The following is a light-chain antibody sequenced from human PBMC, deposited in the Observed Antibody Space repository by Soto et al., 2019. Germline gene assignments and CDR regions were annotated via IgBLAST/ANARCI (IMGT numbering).Light chain of an antibody. V-gene: IGKV3-20*01. CDR2: GAS. CDR1: QSVSSNN. Sequence: EIVLTQSPGTLSLSPGERATLSCRASQSVSSNNLAWYQQQPGQAPRVVIYGASTRATGIPERFSGSGSGTDFTLTISRLEPEDFAVYYCQQYGRSPFTFGPGTKVDIK. J-gene: IGKJ3*01. CDR3: QQYGRSPFT.